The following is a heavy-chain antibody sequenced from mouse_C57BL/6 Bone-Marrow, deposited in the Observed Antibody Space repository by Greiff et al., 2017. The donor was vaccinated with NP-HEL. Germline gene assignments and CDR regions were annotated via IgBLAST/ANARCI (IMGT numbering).Heavy chain of an antibody. CDR2: IYPRSGNT. Sequence: QVQLKESGAELARPGASVKLSCKASGYTFTSYGISWVKQRTGQGLEWIGEIYPRSGNTYYNEKFKGKATLTADKSSSTAYMELRSLTSEDSAVYFCARIHYGSSYGYFDVWGTGTTVTVSS. D-gene: IGHD1-1*01. V-gene: IGHV1-81*01. J-gene: IGHJ1*03. CDR1: GYTFTSYG. CDR3: ARIHYGSSYGYFDV.